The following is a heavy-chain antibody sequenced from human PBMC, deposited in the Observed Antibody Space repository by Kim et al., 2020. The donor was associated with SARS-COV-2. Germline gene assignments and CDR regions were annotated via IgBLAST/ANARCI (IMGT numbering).Heavy chain of an antibody. V-gene: IGHV7-4-1*02. CDR1: GYTFTRYA. Sequence: ASVKVSCKASGYTFTRYAMNWVRQAPGQELEWMGWINTNTGIPRFAQGLPGCFVFSLDTSVSTAYLQINSLKAEDTAVYYRATQGLGAVTATTPWFYAWGQGTLGTVSS. D-gene: IGHD2-21*02. J-gene: IGHJ5*02. CDR3: ATQGLGAVTATTPWFYA. CDR2: INTNTGIP.